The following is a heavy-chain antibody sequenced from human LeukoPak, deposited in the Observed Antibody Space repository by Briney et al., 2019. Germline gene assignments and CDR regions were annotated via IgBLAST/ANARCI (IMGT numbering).Heavy chain of an antibody. CDR1: GFTFSRYA. V-gene: IGHV3-30*14. Sequence: PGRSLRLSCAASGFTFSRYAMHWVRQAPGKGLEWVAVISYDGSNEYYADSVKGRFTISRDNSKSTIYLQMNSLRAEDTAVYYCARWYANYWYFDLWGRGTLVTVSS. CDR3: ARWYANYWYFDL. D-gene: IGHD2-2*01. CDR2: ISYDGSNE. J-gene: IGHJ2*01.